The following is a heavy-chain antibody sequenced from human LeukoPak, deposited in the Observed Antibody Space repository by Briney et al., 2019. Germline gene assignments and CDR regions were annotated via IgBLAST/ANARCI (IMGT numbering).Heavy chain of an antibody. CDR3: ARIAAMVNGFGAFDI. Sequence: GGSVKVSCKASGSTFRSYGISWVRQAPGQGLEWVGGIIPSFGTANYEQKFQGRVTITTDEPTSTAYMELSSLRSEDTAVYYCARIAAMVNGFGAFDIWGHGTMVTVSS. CDR1: GSTFRSYG. D-gene: IGHD5-18*01. CDR2: IIPSFGTA. J-gene: IGHJ3*02. V-gene: IGHV1-69*05.